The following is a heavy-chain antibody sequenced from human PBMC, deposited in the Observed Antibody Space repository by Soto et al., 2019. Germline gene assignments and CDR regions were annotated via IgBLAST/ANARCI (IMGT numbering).Heavy chain of an antibody. J-gene: IGHJ4*02. V-gene: IGHV4-31*03. Sequence: PSETLSLTCTVSGGSISSGGYYWSWIRQHPGKGLEWIGYIYYSGSTYYNPSLKSRVTISVDTSKNQFSLKLSSVTAADTAVYYCASDYVGERGSTYDSWGQGTLVTVSS. CDR1: GGSISSGGYY. D-gene: IGHD3-16*01. CDR3: ASDYVGERGSTYDS. CDR2: IYYSGST.